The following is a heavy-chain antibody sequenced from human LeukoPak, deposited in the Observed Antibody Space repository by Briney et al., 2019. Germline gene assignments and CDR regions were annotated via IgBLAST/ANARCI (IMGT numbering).Heavy chain of an antibody. D-gene: IGHD1-7*01. CDR3: ARASQRITGTNNWFDP. Sequence: ASVNVSCTASGGTFSSYAISRVRQAPGQGLEWMGGIIPIFGTANYAQKFQGRVTITADESTSTAYMELSSLRSEDTAVYYCARASQRITGTNNWFDPWGQGTLVTVSS. CDR2: IIPIFGTA. CDR1: GGTFSSYA. V-gene: IGHV1-69*13. J-gene: IGHJ5*02.